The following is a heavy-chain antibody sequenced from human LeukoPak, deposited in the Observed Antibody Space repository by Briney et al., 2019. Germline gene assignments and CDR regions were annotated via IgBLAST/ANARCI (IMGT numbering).Heavy chain of an antibody. Sequence: GGSLRLSCAASGFTFDDYGMSWVRQAPGKGLEWVSGINWNGGSTGYADSVKGRFTISRDNAKNSLYLQMNSLRAEDTALYYCARTHKIYDFWSGYYVYWGQGALATVSS. CDR3: ARTHKIYDFWSGYYVY. CDR1: GFTFDDYG. J-gene: IGHJ4*02. V-gene: IGHV3-20*04. D-gene: IGHD3-3*01. CDR2: INWNGGST.